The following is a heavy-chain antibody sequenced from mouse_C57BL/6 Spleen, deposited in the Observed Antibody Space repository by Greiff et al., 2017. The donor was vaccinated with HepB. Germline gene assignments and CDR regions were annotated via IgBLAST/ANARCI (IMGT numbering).Heavy chain of an antibody. V-gene: IGHV1-55*01. Sequence: VQLKQPGAELVKPGASVKMSCKASGYTFTSYWITWVKQRPGQGLEWIGDIYPGSGSTNYNEKFKSKATLTVDTSSSTAYMQLSSLTSEDSAVYYCARGDYGSSEAMDYWGQGTSVTVSS. CDR1: GYTFTSYW. CDR2: IYPGSGST. J-gene: IGHJ4*01. D-gene: IGHD1-1*01. CDR3: ARGDYGSSEAMDY.